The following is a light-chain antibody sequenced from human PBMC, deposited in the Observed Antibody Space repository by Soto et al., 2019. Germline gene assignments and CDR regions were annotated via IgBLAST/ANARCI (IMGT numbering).Light chain of an antibody. Sequence: QSVLTQPPSASGTPGQRVTISCSGSSSNIGSNYVYWYQQLPGTAPKLLIYRNNQRPSGVPDRFYGSKSGTSASLAISGLRSEDEADYYCAASDDSLSGVVFGGGTKLTVL. J-gene: IGLJ2*01. V-gene: IGLV1-47*01. CDR1: SSNIGSNY. CDR3: AASDDSLSGVV. CDR2: RNN.